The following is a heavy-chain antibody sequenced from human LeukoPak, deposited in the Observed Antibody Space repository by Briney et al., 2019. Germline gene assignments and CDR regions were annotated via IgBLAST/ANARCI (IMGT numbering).Heavy chain of an antibody. CDR3: ARRAGYSSGWYGYYFDY. D-gene: IGHD6-19*01. J-gene: IGHJ4*02. CDR2: VHYSGST. Sequence: PSETLSLTCTVSGGSISSSSFHWGWIRQPPGKGLEWLGSVHYSGSTYHNPSLKSRVTISIDTSKDQFSLNLSSVTAADTAVYYCARRAGYSSGWYGYYFDYWGQGTLVTVSS. V-gene: IGHV4-39*01. CDR1: GGSISSSSFH.